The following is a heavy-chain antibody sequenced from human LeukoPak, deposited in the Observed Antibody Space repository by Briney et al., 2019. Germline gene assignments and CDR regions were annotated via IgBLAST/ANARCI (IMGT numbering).Heavy chain of an antibody. V-gene: IGHV3-23*01. CDR2: ISGSGGST. Sequence: PGGSLRLSCAASGFTFSTYAMSWVRQAPGKGLECGSRISGSGGSTFYADSVKGRFTISRDNSKNTLFLQMNSLRAEDTAVYYCAKMSSDDYYTAFDIWGQGTMVTVSS. J-gene: IGHJ3*02. D-gene: IGHD3-22*01. CDR1: GFTFSTYA. CDR3: AKMSSDDYYTAFDI.